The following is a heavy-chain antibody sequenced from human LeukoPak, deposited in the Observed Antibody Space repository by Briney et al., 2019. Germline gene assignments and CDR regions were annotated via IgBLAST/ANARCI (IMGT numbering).Heavy chain of an antibody. CDR2: INPNSGGT. J-gene: IGHJ5*02. V-gene: IGHV1-2*02. CDR3: ARGPLPSSYQPLWLTFDP. Sequence: ASVKVSCKASGYTFTGSYMHWVRQAPGQGLGWMGWINPNSGGTNYAQKFQGRVTMTRDTSISTAYMELSRLRSDDTAVYYCARGPLPSSYQPLWLTFDPWGQGTPVTVSS. CDR1: GYTFTGSY. D-gene: IGHD2-2*01.